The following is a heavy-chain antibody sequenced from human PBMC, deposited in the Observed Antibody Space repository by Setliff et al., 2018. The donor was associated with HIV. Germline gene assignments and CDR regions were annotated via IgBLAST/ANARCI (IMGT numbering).Heavy chain of an antibody. CDR1: GFSISSRYY. CDR3: VRVHWFDP. J-gene: IGHJ5*02. V-gene: IGHV4-38-2*01. CDR2: INHSGKT. Sequence: SETLSLTCDVSGFSISSRYYWGWARQSPGKGLEWIGEINHSGKTKYSPSLRSRVSISVDTSKNQFSLYLNSVTAADTAVYYCVRVHWFDPWGQGTLVTVSS.